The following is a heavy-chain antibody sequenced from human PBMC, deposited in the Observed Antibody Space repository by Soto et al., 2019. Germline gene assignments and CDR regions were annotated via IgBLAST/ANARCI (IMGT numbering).Heavy chain of an antibody. J-gene: IGHJ4*02. V-gene: IGHV3-30*18. CDR1: GFTFSSYG. D-gene: IGHD2-21*01. Sequence: GGSLRLSCAASGFTFSSYGMHLVRQAPGKGLEWLALISYDGSNKYYADSVKGRFTISRDNSKNTLYLQMNSLRAEDSAVYYCAKDMGCGLSITPLDHWGEGT. CDR3: AKDMGCGLSITPLDH. CDR2: ISYDGSNK.